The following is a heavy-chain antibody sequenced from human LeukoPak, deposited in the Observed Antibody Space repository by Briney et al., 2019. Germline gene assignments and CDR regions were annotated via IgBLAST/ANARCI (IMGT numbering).Heavy chain of an antibody. V-gene: IGHV4-34*01. CDR2: INHSGST. CDR3: ARCPRGYSYGYAFDY. J-gene: IGHJ4*02. D-gene: IGHD5-18*01. CDR1: GGSISSYY. Sequence: SETLSLTCTVSGGSISSYYWSWIRQPPGKGLEWIGEINHSGSTNYNPSLKSRVTISVDTSKNQFSLKLSSVTAADTAVYYCARCPRGYSYGYAFDYWGQGTLVTVSS.